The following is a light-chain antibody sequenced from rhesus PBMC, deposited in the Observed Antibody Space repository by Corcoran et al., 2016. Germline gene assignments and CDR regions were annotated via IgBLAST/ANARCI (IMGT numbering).Light chain of an antibody. J-gene: IGKJ1*01. Sequence: DIQMTQSLSSLSASVGDRVTITCRASQGITIDLAWYQQKPGETPKFLLYEASSLQSGIPSRFRGSGSGTDVTLTISSLQYEDFAAYYCQHYYSTPWTFGQGTKVEIK. V-gene: IGKV1-25*02. CDR3: QHYYSTPWT. CDR2: EAS. CDR1: QGITID.